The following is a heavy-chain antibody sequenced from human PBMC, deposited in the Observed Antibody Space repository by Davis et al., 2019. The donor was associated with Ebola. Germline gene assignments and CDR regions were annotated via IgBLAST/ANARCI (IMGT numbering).Heavy chain of an antibody. J-gene: IGHJ4*02. CDR2: ISYDGSNK. CDR3: ARVAAARPGY. V-gene: IGHV3-30-3*01. D-gene: IGHD6-6*01. Sequence: GESLKISCAASGFTFSSYAMHWVRQAPGKGLEWVAVISYDGSNKYYADSVKGRFTIPRDNSKNTLYLQMNSLRAEDTAVYYCARVAAARPGYWGQGTLVTVSS. CDR1: GFTFSSYA.